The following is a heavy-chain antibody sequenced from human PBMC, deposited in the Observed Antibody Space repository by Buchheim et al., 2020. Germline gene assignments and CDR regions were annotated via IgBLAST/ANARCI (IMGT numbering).Heavy chain of an antibody. J-gene: IGHJ4*02. CDR3: ASRVDYDFWSGYEDY. CDR1: GFTFSSYW. Sequence: EVQLVESGGGLVQPGGSLRLSCAASGFTFSSYWMSWVRQAPGKGLEWVANIKQDGSEKYYVDSVKGRFTISRDNAKNSLYLQMNSLRAEDTAVYYCASRVDYDFWSGYEDYWGQGTLGTVSS. D-gene: IGHD3-3*01. V-gene: IGHV3-7*01. CDR2: IKQDGSEK.